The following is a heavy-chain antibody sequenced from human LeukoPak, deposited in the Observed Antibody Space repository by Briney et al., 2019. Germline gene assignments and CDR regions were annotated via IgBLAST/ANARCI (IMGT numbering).Heavy chain of an antibody. V-gene: IGHV3-74*01. D-gene: IGHD6-19*01. CDR1: GFTFSSYY. CDR3: ARAPDGWWALDY. CDR2: INTDGSST. J-gene: IGHJ4*02. Sequence: PGGSLILSCAASGFTFSSYYMHWVRQAPGKGLVWVSRINTDGSSTSYADSVKGRFTISRDNAKNTLYLQMNSLRDEDTAVYYCARAPDGWWALDYWGQGTLVTVSS.